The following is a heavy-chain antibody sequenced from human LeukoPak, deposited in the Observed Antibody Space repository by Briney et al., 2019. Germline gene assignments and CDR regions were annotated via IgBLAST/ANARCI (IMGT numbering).Heavy chain of an antibody. Sequence: SETLSLTCTVSGGSISSSSHYWSWIRQPPGKGLEWIGYIYYSGSTNYNPSLKSRVTISVDTSKNQFSLKLSPVTAADTAVYYCARSSGGGYDFFPDYWGQGTLVTVSS. J-gene: IGHJ4*02. V-gene: IGHV4-61*01. D-gene: IGHD5-12*01. CDR1: GGSISSSSHY. CDR2: IYYSGST. CDR3: ARSSGGGYDFFPDY.